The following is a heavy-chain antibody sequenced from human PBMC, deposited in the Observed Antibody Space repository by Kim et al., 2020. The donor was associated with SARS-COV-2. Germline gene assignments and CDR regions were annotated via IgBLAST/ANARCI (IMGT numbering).Heavy chain of an antibody. V-gene: IGHV4-59*08. Sequence: SETLSLICTVSGGSISSYYWSWIRQPPGKGLEWIGYIYYSGSTNYNPSPKSRLIILVDTSKNQFSLKLSTVTGADTTVYYFSGQFKGLLISEGYFVYLG. J-gene: IGHJ4*01. CDR2: IYYSGST. CDR1: GGSISSYY. CDR3: SGQFKGLLISEGYFVY. D-gene: IGHD2-15*01.